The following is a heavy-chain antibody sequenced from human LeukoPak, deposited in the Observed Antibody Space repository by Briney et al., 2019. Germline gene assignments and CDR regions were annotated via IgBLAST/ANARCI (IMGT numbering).Heavy chain of an antibody. CDR2: IIPLFTTT. CDR3: ARGRRLVASIYSGNYPDFDY. CDR1: GGTFSSYA. D-gene: IGHD1-26*01. J-gene: IGHJ4*02. Sequence: ASVKVSCKASGGTFSSYAITWVRQAPGQGLEWMGGIIPLFTTTNYAQKFQGRVTITADESTSTAYMELSSLRSEDTAVYYCARGRRLVASIYSGNYPDFDYWGQGTLVTVSS. V-gene: IGHV1-69*13.